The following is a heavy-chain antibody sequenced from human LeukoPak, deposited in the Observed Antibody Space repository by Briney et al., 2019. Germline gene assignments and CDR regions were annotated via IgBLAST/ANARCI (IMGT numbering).Heavy chain of an antibody. Sequence: SVKVSCKASGGTFSSYAISWVRQAPGQGLEWMGGIIPIFGTANYAQKFQGRVTITADESTSTAYMELSSLRSEDTAVYYCARVEVVLRFLEWLPGRNWFDPWGQGTLVTVSS. CDR3: ARVEVVLRFLEWLPGRNWFDP. CDR1: GGTFSSYA. CDR2: IIPIFGTA. D-gene: IGHD3-3*01. J-gene: IGHJ5*02. V-gene: IGHV1-69*01.